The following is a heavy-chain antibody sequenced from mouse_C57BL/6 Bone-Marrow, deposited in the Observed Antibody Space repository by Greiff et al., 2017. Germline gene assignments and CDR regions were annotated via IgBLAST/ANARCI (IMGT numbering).Heavy chain of an antibody. D-gene: IGHD1-1*01. CDR1: GYTFTDYY. CDR2: IYPGSGNT. Sequence: QVQLQQSGAELVRPGASVKLSCKASGYTFTDYYINWVKQRPGQGLEWIARIYPGSGNTYYNEKFKGKATLTAEKSSSTAYMQLSSLTSEDSAVYFCARCVIYYYGSIYWYGAMDYWGQGTSVTVSS. V-gene: IGHV1-76*01. CDR3: ARCVIYYYGSIYWYGAMDY. J-gene: IGHJ4*01.